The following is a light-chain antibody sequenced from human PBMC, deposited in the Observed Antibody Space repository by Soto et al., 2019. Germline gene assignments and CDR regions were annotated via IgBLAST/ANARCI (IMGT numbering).Light chain of an antibody. CDR3: QLSFTFPRT. CDR1: QSISSW. J-gene: IGKJ1*01. V-gene: IGKV1-39*01. CDR2: GAS. Sequence: TNTCQASQSISSWLAWYQQKPGKAPELLIYGASFLHSGAPSGFIGSGSGTDFTLTISSLQPEDFATYYLQLSFTFPRTCAQGTKVDIK.